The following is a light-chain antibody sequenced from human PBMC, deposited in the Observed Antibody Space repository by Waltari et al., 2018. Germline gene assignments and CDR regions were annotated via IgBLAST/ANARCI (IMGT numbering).Light chain of an antibody. CDR2: AAS. CDR1: QDIGNY. V-gene: IGKV1-17*03. J-gene: IGKJ1*01. CDR3: LQDNSYPWT. Sequence: DIQITQSPPAMSDSVLNRGTITCRASQDIGNYLAWFHQKPGKVPKRLIYAASTLQSGVPSRFSGRGYETEFTLTISSLQPEDFGTYYCLQDNSYPWTFGQGTKVEI.